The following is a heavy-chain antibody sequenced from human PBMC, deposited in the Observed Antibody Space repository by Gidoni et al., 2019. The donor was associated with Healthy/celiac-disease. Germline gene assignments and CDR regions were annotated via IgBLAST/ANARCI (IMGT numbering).Heavy chain of an antibody. Sequence: EVQLLESGGGLVQPGGSLRLSCAASGFTFSSSAMSWVRQAPGKGLEWVSAISGSGGSTYYADSVKGRFTISRDNSKNTLYLQMNSLRAEDTAVYYCASRPDLGYCTNGVCSRGYWGQGTLVTVSS. D-gene: IGHD2-8*01. CDR2: ISGSGGST. CDR3: ASRPDLGYCTNGVCSRGY. CDR1: GFTFSSSA. V-gene: IGHV3-23*01. J-gene: IGHJ4*02.